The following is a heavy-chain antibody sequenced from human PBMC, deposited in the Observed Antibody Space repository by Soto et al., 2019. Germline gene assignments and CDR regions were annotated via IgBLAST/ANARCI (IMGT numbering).Heavy chain of an antibody. Sequence: QITLKESGPTLVKPTQTLTLTCTFSGFSLTTTGVGVSWIRQPPGKALEWLALIYWHDDKRDSPSLKSRPTTTKDPSKNQVVLTMTNMDPVDTATYYCAHRGGAAVGLYYFDYWGQGALVTVSS. J-gene: IGHJ4*02. CDR2: IYWHDDK. D-gene: IGHD6-13*01. CDR1: GFSLTTTGVG. V-gene: IGHV2-5*01. CDR3: AHRGGAAVGLYYFDY.